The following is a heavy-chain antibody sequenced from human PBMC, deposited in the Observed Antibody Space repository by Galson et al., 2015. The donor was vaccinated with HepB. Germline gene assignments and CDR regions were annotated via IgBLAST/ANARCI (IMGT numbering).Heavy chain of an antibody. V-gene: IGHV3-30*18. Sequence: SLRLSCAASGLTFTRYAMHWARQAPGKGLEWVAVVSFEGSEKKYADSVKGRFTISRDNSRNTLSLQMNSLRREDTAVYYCAKAAVGWERSNFYYFHYWGQGTLVTVSS. CDR1: GLTFTRYA. J-gene: IGHJ4*02. CDR2: VSFEGSEK. CDR3: AKAAVGWERSNFYYFHY. D-gene: IGHD1-26*01.